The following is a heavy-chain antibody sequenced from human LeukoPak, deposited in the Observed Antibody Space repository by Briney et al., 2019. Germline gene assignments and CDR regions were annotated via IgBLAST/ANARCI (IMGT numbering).Heavy chain of an antibody. D-gene: IGHD2-21*02. CDR1: GFTFSSYS. CDR2: ISSSSSTI. CDR3: ARDLPCGGDCYYFDD. J-gene: IGHJ4*02. V-gene: IGHV3-48*01. Sequence: GGSLRLSCAASGFTFSSYSMNWVRQAPGKGLEWVSYISSSSSTIYYADSVKGRFTISRDNAKNSLYLQMNSLRAEDTAVYYCARDLPCGGDCYYFDDWGQGTLVTVSS.